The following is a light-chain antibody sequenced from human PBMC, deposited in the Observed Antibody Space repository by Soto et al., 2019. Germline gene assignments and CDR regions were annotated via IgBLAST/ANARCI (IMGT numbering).Light chain of an antibody. V-gene: IGLV2-11*01. Sequence: QSALTQPRSVSGSPKQSVTISCTGTSSEVGTYNYVSWFQQHPGKPPKLMISDVSKRPSGVPDRFSGAKSGNTASLTISGLQAEDEADYYCCSYAGSYILLFGGGTKLTVL. CDR3: CSYAGSYILL. J-gene: IGLJ2*01. CDR2: DVS. CDR1: SSEVGTYNY.